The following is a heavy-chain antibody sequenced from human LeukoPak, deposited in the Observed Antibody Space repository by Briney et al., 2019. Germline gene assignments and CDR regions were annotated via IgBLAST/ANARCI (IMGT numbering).Heavy chain of an antibody. V-gene: IGHV1-2*02. J-gene: IGHJ4*02. CDR3: AREGGTYAFDY. Sequence: ASVKVSCKASGYTFTGYYLHWVRQAPGQGPEWMGWINPNNGVTNYAQNFQGRVTMTRDTSISTAYMELSSLRSDDTAVFYCAREGGTYAFDYWGQGTLVTVSS. CDR2: INPNNGVT. D-gene: IGHD1-26*01. CDR1: GYTFTGYY.